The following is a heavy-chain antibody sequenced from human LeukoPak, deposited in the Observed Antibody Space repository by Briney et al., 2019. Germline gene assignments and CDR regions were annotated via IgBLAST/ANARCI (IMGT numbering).Heavy chain of an antibody. CDR3: ARPRTLPLGWDWYFDL. Sequence: ASETLSLTCTVSGGSISSSSYYWGWIRQPPGKGLEWIGSIYYSGSTYYNPSLKSRVTISVDTSKNQFSLKLSSVTAADTAVYYCARPRTLPLGWDWYFDLWGRGTLVTVSS. V-gene: IGHV4-39*01. CDR2: IYYSGST. J-gene: IGHJ2*01. CDR1: GGSISSSSYY. D-gene: IGHD1-26*01.